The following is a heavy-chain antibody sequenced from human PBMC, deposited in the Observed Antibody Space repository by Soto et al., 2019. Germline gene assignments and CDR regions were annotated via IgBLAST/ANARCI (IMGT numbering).Heavy chain of an antibody. J-gene: IGHJ3*02. D-gene: IGHD6-13*01. V-gene: IGHV4-31*03. CDR3: ARPGRQQLANDAFDI. CDR1: DGSISSCCYY. Sequence: TLSLTCTVPDGSISSCCYYWSWIRQHPGKGLEWIGYIYYSGSTYYNPSLKSRVTISVDTSKNQFSLKLSSVTAADTAVYYCARPGRQQLANDAFDIWGQGTMVTVSS. CDR2: IYYSGST.